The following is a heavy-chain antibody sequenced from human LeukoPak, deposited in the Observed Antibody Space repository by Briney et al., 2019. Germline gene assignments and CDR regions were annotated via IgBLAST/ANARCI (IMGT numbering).Heavy chain of an antibody. J-gene: IGHJ4*02. CDR2: LYYSGWSA. D-gene: IGHD2-2*01. CDR1: GGSISSSYYY. V-gene: IGHV4-39*01. Sequence: SETLSLTCTVSGGSISSSYYYWGWVRQPPGTGLEWIGSLYYSGWSAYYNPSLKSRVTISVDTSKNQFSLKLNSVTAADTAMYYCARLGCSSASCYPGNWGQGTLVTVSS. CDR3: ARLGCSSASCYPGN.